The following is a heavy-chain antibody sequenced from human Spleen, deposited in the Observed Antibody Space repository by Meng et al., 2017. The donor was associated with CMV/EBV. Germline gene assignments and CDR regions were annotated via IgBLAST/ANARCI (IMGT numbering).Heavy chain of an antibody. D-gene: IGHD6-6*01. V-gene: IGHV4-31*03. CDR3: ARCGTSSAWFDP. J-gene: IGHJ5*02. CDR2: IYYSGRT. CDR1: GASISLGGYY. Sequence: LRLSCTVSGASISLGGYYWSWIRQYPGKGLEWIGYIYYSGRTYYNPSLKSRVSISVDTSRNQFSLKVNSVTAADTAVYYCARCGTSSAWFDPWGQGTLVTVSS.